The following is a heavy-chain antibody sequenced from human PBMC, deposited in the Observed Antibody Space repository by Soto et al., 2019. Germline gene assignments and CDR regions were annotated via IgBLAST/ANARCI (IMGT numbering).Heavy chain of an antibody. CDR1: GFTFSTDA. V-gene: IGHV3-23*01. CDR3: ANPPYGSSSRYFEY. D-gene: IGHD6-6*01. J-gene: IGHJ4*02. CDR2: ISGSGGST. Sequence: EVQLLESGGGLVQPGGSLRLSCAASGFTFSTDAMSWVRQAPGKGLEWVSVISGSGGSTYYADSVKGRFTIPRDNSKNTLYVQMNSLRGEDTAVYYCANPPYGSSSRYFEYWGQGTLVTVSS.